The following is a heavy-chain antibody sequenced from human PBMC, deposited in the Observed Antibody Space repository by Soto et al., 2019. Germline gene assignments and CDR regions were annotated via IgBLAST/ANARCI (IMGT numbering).Heavy chain of an antibody. CDR3: ARSAIAAAGTNWFDP. D-gene: IGHD6-13*01. Sequence: QLQLQESGPGLVKPSETLSLTCTVSGGSISSSSYYWGWIRQPPGKGLEWIGSIYYSGSTYYNPSLTSRVTISVDTSKNQCSLKLSSVTAADTAVYYCARSAIAAAGTNWFDPWGQGTLVTVSS. V-gene: IGHV4-39*01. CDR1: GGSISSSSYY. CDR2: IYYSGST. J-gene: IGHJ5*02.